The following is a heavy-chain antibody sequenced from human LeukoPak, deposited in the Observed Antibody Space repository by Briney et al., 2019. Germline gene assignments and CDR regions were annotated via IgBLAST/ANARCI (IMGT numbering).Heavy chain of an antibody. CDR3: ARDWGVGGRPDYMDV. V-gene: IGHV4-59*01. D-gene: IGHD6-6*01. CDR2: IYYSGNT. Sequence: SETLSRTCTVYGVSLSCYYWSWIRQPPGKGLEGIVYIYYSGNTNDNPSLKSRVTILVDPSKNQVSLKLSSVTAADTAVYFCARDWGVGGRPDYMDVWGKGTTVTVSS. J-gene: IGHJ6*03. CDR1: GVSLSCYY.